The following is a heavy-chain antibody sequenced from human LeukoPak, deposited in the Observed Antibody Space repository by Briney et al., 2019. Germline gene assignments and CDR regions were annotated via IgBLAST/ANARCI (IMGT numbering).Heavy chain of an antibody. CDR1: GFSFTNTW. Sequence: GGSLRLSCEASGFSFTNTWMSWVRQAPGKGLEWVGRVKSKTDDGTTDYAAPVQGRFTISRDDSKNTLSLQMNSLKTEDTAVYYCATEGGSGSYYGDDAFDMWGQGTMVTVSS. V-gene: IGHV3-15*01. CDR3: ATEGGSGSYYGDDAFDM. D-gene: IGHD3-10*01. J-gene: IGHJ3*02. CDR2: VKSKTDDGTT.